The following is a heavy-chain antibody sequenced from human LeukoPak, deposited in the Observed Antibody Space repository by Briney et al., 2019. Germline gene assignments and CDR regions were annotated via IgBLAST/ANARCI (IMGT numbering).Heavy chain of an antibody. CDR3: ARTPYCSGGSCYSGYFDY. V-gene: IGHV1-69*06. D-gene: IGHD2-15*01. Sequence: SVKVSCKASGGTFSSYAISWVRQAPGQGLEWMGGIIPIFGTANYAQKFQGRVTITADKSTSTAYMELSSLRSEDTAVYYRARTPYCSGGSCYSGYFDYWGQGTLVTVSS. CDR2: IIPIFGTA. CDR1: GGTFSSYA. J-gene: IGHJ4*02.